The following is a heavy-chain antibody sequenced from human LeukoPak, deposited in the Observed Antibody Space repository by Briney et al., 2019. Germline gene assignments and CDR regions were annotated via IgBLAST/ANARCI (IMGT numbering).Heavy chain of an antibody. CDR3: ASRLQIGVYDAFDI. CDR2: ISGSGSRT. CDR1: GFTFSSYA. J-gene: IGHJ3*02. Sequence: PGGSLRLSCAASGFTFSSYAMSWVRQAPGKGLEWVSAISGSGSRTYYADSVKGRFTISRDSSKNTLYLQMNSLRAEDTAVYYCASRLQIGVYDAFDIWGRGTMVTVSS. D-gene: IGHD4-11*01. V-gene: IGHV3-23*01.